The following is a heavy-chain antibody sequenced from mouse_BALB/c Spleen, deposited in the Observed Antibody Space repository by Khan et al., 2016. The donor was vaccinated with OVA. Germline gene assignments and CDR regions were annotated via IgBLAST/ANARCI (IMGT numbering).Heavy chain of an antibody. CDR1: GFTFSSYT. CDR3: ARPSTTKYDYVMDY. CDR2: ISNGGSGT. D-gene: IGHD1-1*01. V-gene: IGHV5-12-2*01. Sequence: DVKLVESGGGLVQPGGSLKLSCAASGFTFSSYTMSWVRQTPDKRLEWVAFISNGGSGTYYPDAVKGRFTISRDNAKNTLYLQMSSLKSEDTAMYYCARPSTTKYDYVMDYWGQGTSVTVSS. J-gene: IGHJ4*01.